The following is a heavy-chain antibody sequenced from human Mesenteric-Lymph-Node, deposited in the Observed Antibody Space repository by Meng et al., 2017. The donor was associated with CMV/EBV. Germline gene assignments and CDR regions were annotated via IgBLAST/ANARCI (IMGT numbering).Heavy chain of an antibody. J-gene: IGHJ4*02. V-gene: IGHV3-15*01. D-gene: IGHD3-3*01. Sequence: SWVPQAPGKGLEWVGRIKRNTYGGTTDYAAPVKGRFTISRDDSKNTLYLQMNSLKTEDTAVYYCTTDLSYDFWSGYIQHFDYWGQGTLVTVSS. CDR2: IKRNTYGGTT. CDR3: TTDLSYDFWSGYIQHFDY.